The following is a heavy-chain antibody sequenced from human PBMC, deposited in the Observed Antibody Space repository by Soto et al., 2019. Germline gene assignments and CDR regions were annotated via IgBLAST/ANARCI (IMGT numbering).Heavy chain of an antibody. CDR1: GFTFSDYY. CDR3: ASGYCSGGSCYHLPEMDY. V-gene: IGHV3-11*01. D-gene: IGHD2-15*01. Sequence: QVQLVESGGGLVKPGGSLRLSCAASGFTFSDYYMSWIRQAPGKGLEWVSYISSSGSTIYYAYSVKGRFTISRDNAKNSLSLQMNSLRAEDTAVYYCASGYCSGGSCYHLPEMDYWGQGTLVTVAS. J-gene: IGHJ4*02. CDR2: ISSSGSTI.